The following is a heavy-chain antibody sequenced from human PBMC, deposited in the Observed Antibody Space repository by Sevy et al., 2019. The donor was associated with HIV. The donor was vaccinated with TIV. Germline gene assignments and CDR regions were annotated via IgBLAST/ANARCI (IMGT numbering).Heavy chain of an antibody. V-gene: IGHV1-3*01. D-gene: IGHD3-22*01. CDR2: INAGNGNT. J-gene: IGHJ4*02. Sequence: ASVKVSCKASGYTFTSYAMHWVRQAPGQRLEWMGWINAGNGNTKYSQKFQGRVTITRDTSTSTAYMELSSLRSEDTALYYCARDGHRGYDSSGYYFNARAVNPFDYWGQGTLVTVSS. CDR1: GYTFTSYA. CDR3: ARDGHRGYDSSGYYFNARAVNPFDY.